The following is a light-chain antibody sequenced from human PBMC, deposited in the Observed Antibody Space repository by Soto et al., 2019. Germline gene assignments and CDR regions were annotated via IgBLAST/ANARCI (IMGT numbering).Light chain of an antibody. V-gene: IGKV1-39*01. CDR2: AAS. CDR1: QTISTY. CDR3: QQSHSTPLT. Sequence: DIQLTQSPSSLSAPVGDRVTITCRASQTISTYLNWYRQKPGKAPELLIYAASSLQRGVPSRFSGSGSGTDFTLTISLLQPEDFASYYCQQSHSTPLTFGGGTKVEI. J-gene: IGKJ4*01.